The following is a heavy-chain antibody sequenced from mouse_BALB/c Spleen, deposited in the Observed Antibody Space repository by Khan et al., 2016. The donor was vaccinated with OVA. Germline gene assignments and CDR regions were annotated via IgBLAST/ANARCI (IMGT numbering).Heavy chain of an antibody. J-gene: IGHJ4*01. CDR3: ARGAGTTYGMDY. CDR1: GYTFSNYW. V-gene: IGHV1-9*01. Sequence: QVQLQQSGAELMKPGASVKISCKATGYTFSNYWIEWVKQRPGHGLEWIGEILPGRGNSNYNEKFKGKATFTADTSSIVAYMQLNSLTSEDPAVYYCARGAGTTYGMDYWGQGTSVTVSS. D-gene: IGHD4-1*01. CDR2: ILPGRGNS.